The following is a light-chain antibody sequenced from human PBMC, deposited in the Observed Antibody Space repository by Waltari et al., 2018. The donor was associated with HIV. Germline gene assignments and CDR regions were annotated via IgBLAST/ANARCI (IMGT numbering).Light chain of an antibody. CDR1: SSDVGAYNY. Sequence: QSALTQPPSASGSPGPSVTISCTGPSSDVGAYNYVSWFQQHPGKAPKLMIYDVTKRPSGVPDRFSGSKSGNTASLTVSGLQAEDEADYYCASHAGSKDVFGGGTRLTVL. CDR3: ASHAGSKDV. V-gene: IGLV2-8*01. J-gene: IGLJ2*01. CDR2: DVT.